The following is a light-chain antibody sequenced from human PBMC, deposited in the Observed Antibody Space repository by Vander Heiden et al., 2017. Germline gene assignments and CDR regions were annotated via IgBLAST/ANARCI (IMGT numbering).Light chain of an antibody. J-gene: IGLJ3*02. Sequence: PVSVSVALGLTAPFPCEATAIGFQTLPWYQVKPGQAPLLLIYRDNSRPPEIPDRFSGSKSGKTATLTITRPEVAEEADYYCSVWDVTSYGVFGGGTKLTVL. CDR2: RDN. CDR3: SVWDVTSYGV. CDR1: AIGFQT. V-gene: IGLV3-9*01.